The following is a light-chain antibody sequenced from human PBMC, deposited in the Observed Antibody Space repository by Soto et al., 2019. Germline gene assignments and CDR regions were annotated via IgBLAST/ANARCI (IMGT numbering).Light chain of an antibody. Sequence: EIVMTQSPAPPSLSPGERATPSCRASQSVSRKLAWYQQKPGQAPRLLIYGASTRATGLPARFSGSGSGTEFTLTISSLQSEDFAVYYCHHYSYWPITFGQGTRLEIK. CDR3: HHYSYWPIT. J-gene: IGKJ5*01. CDR2: GAS. CDR1: QSVSRK. V-gene: IGKV3-15*01.